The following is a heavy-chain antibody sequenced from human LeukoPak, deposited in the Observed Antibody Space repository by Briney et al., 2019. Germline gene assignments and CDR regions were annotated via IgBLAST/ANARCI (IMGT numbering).Heavy chain of an antibody. D-gene: IGHD3-10*01. Sequence: PSETLSLTCTVSGGSISRQYWSWIRQPPGKGLEWIGYIFYGGSTNYNPSLQSRDSISIDASKNQCSLKLSSATTADTAVYYCVRTLRLNLPGGSLYYCMDVWGTGTTVAVSS. CDR1: GGSISRQY. V-gene: IGHV4-59*11. CDR3: VRTLRLNLPGGSLYYCMDV. J-gene: IGHJ6*03. CDR2: IFYGGST.